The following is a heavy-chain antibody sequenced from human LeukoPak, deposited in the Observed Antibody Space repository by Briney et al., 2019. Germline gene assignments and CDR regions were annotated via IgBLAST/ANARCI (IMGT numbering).Heavy chain of an antibody. J-gene: IGHJ6*03. CDR2: IYTSGST. V-gene: IGHV4-61*02. CDR3: ARTTLGATLYYYYMDV. D-gene: IGHD1-26*01. CDR1: GGSISSGSYY. Sequence: PSETLSLTCTVSGGSISSGSYYWSWIRQPAGKGLEWIGRIYTSGSTNYNPSLKSRVTISVDTSKNQFSLKLSSVTAADTAVYYCARTTLGATLYYYYMDVWGKGTTVTISS.